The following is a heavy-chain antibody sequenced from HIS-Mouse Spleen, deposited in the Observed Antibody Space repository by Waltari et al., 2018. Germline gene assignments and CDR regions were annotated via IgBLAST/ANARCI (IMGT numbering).Heavy chain of an antibody. CDR1: GGCISISSYY. CDR3: AREFGLLPPISSRDYDAFDI. CDR2: IYYSGTP. J-gene: IGHJ3*02. D-gene: IGHD3-10*01. Sequence: QLQLQESGPGLVKPSETLSLTCTVSGGCISISSYYWGWIRQPPGKGLEWIWSIYYSGTPYHNPSLKSRVTISVDTSKNQFSLKLSSVTAADTAVYYCAREFGLLPPISSRDYDAFDIWGQGTMVTVSS. V-gene: IGHV4-39*07.